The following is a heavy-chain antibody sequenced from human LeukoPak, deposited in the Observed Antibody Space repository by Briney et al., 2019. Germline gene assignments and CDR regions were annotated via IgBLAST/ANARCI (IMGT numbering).Heavy chain of an antibody. D-gene: IGHD3-10*01. V-gene: IGHV4-30-2*01. J-gene: IGHJ4*02. CDR2: IYHSGST. Sequence: PSQTLSLTCSVSGGSINNGAYSWRWIRQPPGKGLEWIGYIYHSGSTYYNPSLKSRVTISLDRSKNQFSLKVTSVTAADTAMYYCARGLRYYGSRSYTHVDYWGQGSLVTVSS. CDR1: GGSINNGAYS. CDR3: ARGLRYYGSRSYTHVDY.